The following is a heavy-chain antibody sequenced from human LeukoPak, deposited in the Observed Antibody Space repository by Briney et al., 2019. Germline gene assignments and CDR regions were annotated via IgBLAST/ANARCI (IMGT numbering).Heavy chain of an antibody. Sequence: HPGRSLRLSCAASGFTFSTSGMTWVRQAPGKGLDWVSIISGSGGTPYYTDSVKGRFTISRDNSKNTLYLQMNSLRAEDTAVYYCAKTRGISISGVVPLCDYWGQGTLVTVSS. V-gene: IGHV3-23*01. J-gene: IGHJ4*02. CDR3: AKTRGISISGVVPLCDY. CDR2: ISGSGGTP. CDR1: GFTFSTSG. D-gene: IGHD3-3*01.